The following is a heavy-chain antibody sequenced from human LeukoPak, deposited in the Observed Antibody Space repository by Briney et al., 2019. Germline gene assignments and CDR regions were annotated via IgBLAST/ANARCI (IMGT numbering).Heavy chain of an antibody. J-gene: IGHJ4*02. V-gene: IGHV3-43*02. D-gene: IGHD1-26*01. CDR3: AKDHSGSYYEWVFDY. CDR2: ISGDGSST. CDR1: GFTFDDYA. Sequence: TGGSLRLSCAASGFTFDDYAMHWVRQAPGKGLEWVSLISGDGSSTYYADSVKGRFTISRDNSKDSLYLQMNSLRTEDTALYYCAKDHSGSYYEWVFDYWGQGTLVTVSS.